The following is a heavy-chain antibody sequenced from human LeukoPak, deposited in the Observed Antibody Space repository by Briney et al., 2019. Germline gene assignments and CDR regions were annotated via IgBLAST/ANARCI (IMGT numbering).Heavy chain of an antibody. Sequence: GGSLRLSCAASGFTFSSYAMSWVRQAPGKGLEWVSAISGSGGSTYYADSVKGRFTISRDNSKNTLYLQMNSLRAEDTAVYYCARVGGGSPYAFDIWGQGTMVTVSS. V-gene: IGHV3-23*01. J-gene: IGHJ3*02. CDR3: ARVGGGSPYAFDI. D-gene: IGHD1-26*01. CDR2: ISGSGGST. CDR1: GFTFSSYA.